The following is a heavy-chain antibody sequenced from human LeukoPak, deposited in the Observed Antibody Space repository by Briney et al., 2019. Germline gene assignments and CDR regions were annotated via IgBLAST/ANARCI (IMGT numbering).Heavy chain of an antibody. D-gene: IGHD2-8*01. CDR1: GDSINSGGYF. CDR3: ARHYVFVYGGSSFDY. CDR2: IYYSGST. J-gene: IGHJ4*02. V-gene: IGHV4-31*03. Sequence: SQTLSLTCTVSGDSINSGGYFWSWIRQHPGKGLEWIGYIYYSGSTYYNPSLKSRVTISVDTSKNQFSLKLSSVTAADTAVYYCARHYVFVYGGSSFDYWGQGTLVTVSS.